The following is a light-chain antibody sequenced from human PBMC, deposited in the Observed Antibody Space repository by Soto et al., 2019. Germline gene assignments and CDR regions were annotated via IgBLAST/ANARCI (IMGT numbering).Light chain of an antibody. CDR1: QSVSSN. Sequence: EIVMTQSPATLSVSPGERATLSCRASQSVSSNLAWYQQKPGQAPRLLIYDSSTRATGIPARFSCSGSGTEFTLTISSLQSEDFAIYYCQQYNNWPETFGQGTKVEIK. J-gene: IGKJ1*01. CDR3: QQYNNWPET. CDR2: DSS. V-gene: IGKV3-15*01.